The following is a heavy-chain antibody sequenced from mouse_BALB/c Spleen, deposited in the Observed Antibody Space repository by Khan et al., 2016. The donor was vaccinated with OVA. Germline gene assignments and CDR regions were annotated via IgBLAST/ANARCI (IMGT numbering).Heavy chain of an antibody. D-gene: IGHD2-3*01. CDR2: ISYSGST. CDR1: GYSITSDYA. J-gene: IGHJ4*01. V-gene: IGHV3-2*02. CDR3: ARDGSRYNYAMDH. Sequence: EVQLVESGPGLVKPSLSLSLTCTVTGYSITSDYAWNWIRQFPGNKLEWMGYISYSGSTSYNPSLKSRVSITRDTSKNQFFLQLKSVTTEDTATYDCARDGSRYNYAMDHWGQGTSVTVSS.